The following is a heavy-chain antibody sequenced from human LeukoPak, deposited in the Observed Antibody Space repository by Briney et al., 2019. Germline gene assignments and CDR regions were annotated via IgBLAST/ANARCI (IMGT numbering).Heavy chain of an antibody. Sequence: SETLSLTCTVSGGSISSYYWSWIRQPPGKGLEWIGYIYYSGSTNYNPSLKSRVTISVDTSKNQFSLKLSSVTAADTAVYYCARAEYCGGDCYSGPYDAFDIWGQGTMVTVSS. CDR2: IYYSGST. V-gene: IGHV4-59*01. J-gene: IGHJ3*02. CDR3: ARAEYCGGDCYSGPYDAFDI. CDR1: GGSISSYY. D-gene: IGHD2-21*02.